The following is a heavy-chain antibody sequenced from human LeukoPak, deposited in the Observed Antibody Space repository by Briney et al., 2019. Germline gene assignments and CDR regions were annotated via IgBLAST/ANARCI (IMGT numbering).Heavy chain of an antibody. J-gene: IGHJ4*03. Sequence: SETLSLTCAVYGGSFTGYYWSWIRQSPGKGLQWIAEVNHRGDTNYNPSVKGRVTISVDTSKNQFSLKVTSLTAADAAVYYCARGPTISETGYFDYWGQGTLVTVSS. V-gene: IGHV4-34*01. D-gene: IGHD1-1*01. CDR2: VNHRGDT. CDR3: ARGPTISETGYFDY. CDR1: GGSFTGYY.